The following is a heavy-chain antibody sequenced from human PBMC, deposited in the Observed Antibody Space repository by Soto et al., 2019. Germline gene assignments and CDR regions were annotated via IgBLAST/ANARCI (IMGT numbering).Heavy chain of an antibody. D-gene: IGHD2-2*01. CDR2: ISSSSSYI. CDR3: ARGSLVVVAAARGYYYGMDV. V-gene: IGHV3-21*01. CDR1: GFTFSSYS. Sequence: GGSLRLSCAASGFTFSSYSMNWVRQAPGKGLEWVSSISSSSSYIYYADSVKGRFTISRDNAKNSLYLQMNSLRAEDTAVYYCARGSLVVVAAARGYYYGMDVWGQGTTVPVSS. J-gene: IGHJ6*02.